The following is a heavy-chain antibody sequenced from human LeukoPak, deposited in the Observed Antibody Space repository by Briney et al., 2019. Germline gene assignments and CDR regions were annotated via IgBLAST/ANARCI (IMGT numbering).Heavy chain of an antibody. J-gene: IGHJ6*02. CDR2: ISSSSSYI. V-gene: IGHV3-21*01. CDR1: GFTFSSYS. Sequence: GGSLRLSCAASGFTFSSYSMNWVRQAPGKGLEWVSSISSSSSYIYYADSVKGRFTISRDNAKNSLYLQMNSLRAEDTAVYYCAREALYYYGMDVWGQGTTVTVSS. CDR3: AREALYYYGMDV.